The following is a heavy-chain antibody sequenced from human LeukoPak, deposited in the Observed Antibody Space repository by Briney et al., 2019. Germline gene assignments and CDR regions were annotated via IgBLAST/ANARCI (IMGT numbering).Heavy chain of an antibody. D-gene: IGHD1-7*01. CDR1: GGSISSYY. Sequence: SETLSLTCTVSGGSISSYYWSWIRRPPGKGLEWIGYIYYSGSTNYNPSLKSRVTISVDTSKNQFSLKLSSVTAADTAVYYCARHGGTYSVIDYWGQGTLVTVSS. CDR2: IYYSGST. CDR3: ARHGGTYSVIDY. J-gene: IGHJ4*02. V-gene: IGHV4-59*08.